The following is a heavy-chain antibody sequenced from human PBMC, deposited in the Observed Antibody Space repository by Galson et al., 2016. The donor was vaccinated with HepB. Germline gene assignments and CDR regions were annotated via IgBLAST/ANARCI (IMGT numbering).Heavy chain of an antibody. D-gene: IGHD1-26*01. Sequence: SLRLSCAASGFTFSTYAMHWVGRAPGKGLEWVAVISRDGPKKYHADSVKGQFPISRDNSKKPLDLQMKRLSFEDTAVYYCAKDEEVSRGSYYFDAFATWGQGTMVTVSS. J-gene: IGHJ3*02. CDR2: ISRDGPKK. V-gene: IGHV3-30-3*01. CDR3: AKDEEVSRGSYYFDAFAT. CDR1: GFTFSTYA.